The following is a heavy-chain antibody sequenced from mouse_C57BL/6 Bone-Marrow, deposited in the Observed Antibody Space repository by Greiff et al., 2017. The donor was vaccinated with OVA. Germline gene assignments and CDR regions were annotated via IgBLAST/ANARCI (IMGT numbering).Heavy chain of an antibody. CDR1: GYTFTSYG. CDR3: AKRVYDYDRGFAD. CDR2: IYPRSGNT. J-gene: IGHJ3*01. V-gene: IGHV1-81*01. D-gene: IGHD2-4*01. Sequence: QVQLQQSGAELARPGASVKLSCKASGYTFTSYGISWVKQRTGQGLEWIGEIYPRSGNTYYNEKFKGKATLTADKSSSTAYMELRSLTSEDSAVDFCAKRVYDYDRGFADWGQGTLVTVSA.